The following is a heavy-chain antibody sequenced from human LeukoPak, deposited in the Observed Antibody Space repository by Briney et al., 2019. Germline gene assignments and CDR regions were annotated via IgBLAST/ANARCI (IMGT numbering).Heavy chain of an antibody. J-gene: IGHJ6*03. CDR3: ARLGADFWSNYYYMDV. CDR1: GYSFTSYW. V-gene: IGHV5-51*01. D-gene: IGHD3-3*01. CDR2: IYPGDSDI. Sequence: GESLKISCKGSGYSFTSYWIGWVRQMPGKGLEWMGIIYPGDSDIRYSPSFQGQVTISADKSISTAYLQWSSLKASDTAMYYCARLGADFWSNYYYMDVWGKGTTVTVSS.